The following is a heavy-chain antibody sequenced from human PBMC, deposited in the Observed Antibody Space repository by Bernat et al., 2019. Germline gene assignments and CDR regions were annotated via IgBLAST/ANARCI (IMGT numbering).Heavy chain of an antibody. J-gene: IGHJ4*02. Sequence: EVQLLESGGGLVQPGWSLRLSCAASGFTFSSYAMSWVRQAPGKGLEWVSAISGSGGSTYYADSVKGRFTIYRDNSKNTLYLKMNSLRAEDTAVYYCAKDRVGWELLPFDYWGQGTLVTVSS. CDR1: GFTFSSYA. V-gene: IGHV3-23*01. CDR2: ISGSGGST. CDR3: AKDRVGWELLPFDY. D-gene: IGHD1-26*01.